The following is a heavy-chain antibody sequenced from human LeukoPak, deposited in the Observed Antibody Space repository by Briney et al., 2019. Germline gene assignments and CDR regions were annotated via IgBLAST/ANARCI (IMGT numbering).Heavy chain of an antibody. CDR3: AKGGCSSTTCYLANP. J-gene: IGHJ5*02. V-gene: IGHV3-30*18. D-gene: IGHD2-2*01. CDR1: GFTFSSYG. CDR2: ISYDGTIR. Sequence: GGSLRLSCAASGFTFSSYGMHWVRQAPGKGLEWVAVISYDGTIRNYADSVKGRFTISRGNSKNTLYLQMNSLTAEDTALYYCAKGGCSSTTCYLANPWGQGTLVTVSS.